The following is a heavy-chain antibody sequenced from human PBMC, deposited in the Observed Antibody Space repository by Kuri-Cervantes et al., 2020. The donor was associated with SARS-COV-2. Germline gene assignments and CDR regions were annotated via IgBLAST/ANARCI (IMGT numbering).Heavy chain of an antibody. CDR2: ISSSSSYI. J-gene: IGHJ2*01. CDR3: ASGQGYCSGGSCYGSYWYFDL. CDR1: GFTFSSYS. V-gene: IGHV3-21*01. D-gene: IGHD2-15*01. Sequence: GGSLRLSCAASGFTFSSYSMNWVRQAPGKGLEWVSSISSSSSYIYYADSVKGRFTISRDNAKNSLYLQMNSLRAEDTAVYYCASGQGYCSGGSCYGSYWYFDLWGRGTLVTDSS.